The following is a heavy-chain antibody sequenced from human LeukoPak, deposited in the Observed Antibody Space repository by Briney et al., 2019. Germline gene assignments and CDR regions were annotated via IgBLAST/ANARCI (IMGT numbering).Heavy chain of an antibody. Sequence: PSETLSLTCAVYGGSFSGYYWTWIRQPPGKGLKWIGEINHSGSTNYNPSLKNRVTISIDTSKNQFSLNLSSVTAADTAVYYCARGPPLNPGDYDSSGYYYFDYWGQGTLVTVSS. CDR2: INHSGST. D-gene: IGHD3-22*01. CDR1: GGSFSGYY. CDR3: ARGPPLNPGDYDSSGYYYFDY. V-gene: IGHV4-34*01. J-gene: IGHJ4*02.